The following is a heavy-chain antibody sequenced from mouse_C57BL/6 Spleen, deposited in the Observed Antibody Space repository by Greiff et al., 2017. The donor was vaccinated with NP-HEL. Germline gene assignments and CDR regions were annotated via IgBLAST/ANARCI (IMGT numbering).Heavy chain of an antibody. Sequence: VQLQQSGPELVKPGASVKISCKASGYAFSSSWMNWVKQRPGKGLEWIGRIYPGDGDTNYNGKFKGKATLTADKSSSTAYMQISSLTSEDSAVYFCARSIYYDSAWFAYWGQGTLVTDSA. D-gene: IGHD2-4*01. V-gene: IGHV1-82*01. CDR1: GYAFSSSW. J-gene: IGHJ3*01. CDR2: IYPGDGDT. CDR3: ARSIYYDSAWFAY.